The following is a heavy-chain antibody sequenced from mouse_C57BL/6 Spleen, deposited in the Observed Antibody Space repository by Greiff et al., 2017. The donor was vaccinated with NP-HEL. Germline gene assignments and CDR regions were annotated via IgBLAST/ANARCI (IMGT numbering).Heavy chain of an antibody. Sequence: QVQLKQPGAELVRPGSSVKLSCKASGYTFTSYWMHWVKQRPIQGLEWIGNIDPSDSETHYNQKFKDKATLTVDKSSSTAYMQLSSLTSEDSAVYYCARSGTTAIRGGFFAYWGQGTLVTVSA. J-gene: IGHJ3*01. D-gene: IGHD1-1*01. CDR2: IDPSDSET. CDR1: GYTFTSYW. CDR3: ARSGTTAIRGGFFAY. V-gene: IGHV1-52*01.